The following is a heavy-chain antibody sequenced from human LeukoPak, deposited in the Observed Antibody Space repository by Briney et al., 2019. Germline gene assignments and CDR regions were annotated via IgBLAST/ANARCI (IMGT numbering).Heavy chain of an antibody. CDR1: GFTFSDYY. V-gene: IGHV3-11*04. Sequence: PGGSLRLSCAASGFTFSDYYMSWIRQAPGKGLEWVSYISNSGDTIYYADSVKGRFTISRDNAKNSLYLQMSSLRAEDAAVYYCARDRSGFGSEVDVFDMWGQGTMVTVSS. J-gene: IGHJ3*02. D-gene: IGHD3-3*01. CDR2: ISNSGDTI. CDR3: ARDRSGFGSEVDVFDM.